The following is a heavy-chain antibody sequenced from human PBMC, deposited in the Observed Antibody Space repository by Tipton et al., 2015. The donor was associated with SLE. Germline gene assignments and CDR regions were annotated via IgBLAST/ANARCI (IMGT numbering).Heavy chain of an antibody. CDR2: ISSSSRNI. CDR1: GFNFRGYS. V-gene: IGHV3-21*03. J-gene: IGHJ4*01. D-gene: IGHD3-9*01. CDR3: ARDADVTSHYSLFDY. Sequence: SLRLSCAASGFNFRGYSMNWVRQAPGKGLEWVSSISSSSRNIYYADSVKGRFTISRDNAKNSLFLQMNSLRGEDTAVYYCARDADVTSHYSLFDYWGHGTLVTVSS.